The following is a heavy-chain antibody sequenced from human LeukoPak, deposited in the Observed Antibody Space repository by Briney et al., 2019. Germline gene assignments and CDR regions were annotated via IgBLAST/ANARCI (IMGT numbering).Heavy chain of an antibody. V-gene: IGHV1-2*02. CDR1: GYTFTGYY. Sequence: ASVKVSCKTSGYTFTGYYMDWVRQAPGQGLGWMGRINLNSGGTTYAQKFQGRVTMTGDTSISTAYVELSRLTSDDTAVYYCARGLGGNYPGNWGQGTQVTVSS. CDR2: INLNSGGT. CDR3: ARGLGGNYPGN. J-gene: IGHJ4*02. D-gene: IGHD2-21*01.